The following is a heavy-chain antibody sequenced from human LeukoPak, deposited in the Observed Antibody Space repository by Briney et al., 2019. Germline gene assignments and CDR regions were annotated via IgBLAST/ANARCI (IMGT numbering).Heavy chain of an antibody. J-gene: IGHJ4*02. CDR1: GFTFSSYM. V-gene: IGHV3-23*01. CDR2: ISSNGVAT. D-gene: IGHD2-15*01. CDR3: ARYCSGSICYSGVDY. Sequence: GGSLRLSCAASGFTFSSYMMTWVRQAPGKGLEGVSTISSNGVATYYADSVKGRFTISRDNSKDTLYLQMSSLRAEDTAVYYCARYCSGSICYSGVDYWGQGTLVPVSS.